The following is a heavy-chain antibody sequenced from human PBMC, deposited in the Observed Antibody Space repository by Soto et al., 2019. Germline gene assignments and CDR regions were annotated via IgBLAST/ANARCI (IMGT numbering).Heavy chain of an antibody. J-gene: IGHJ6*02. CDR2: ISAYNGNT. CDR1: GYTFTSYG. D-gene: IGHD6-6*01. Sequence: RASVKVSCKASGYTFTSYGISWVRQAPGQGLEWMGWISAYNGNTNYAQKLQGRVTMTTDTSTSTAYMELRSLRSDDTAVYYCARGAARRYYYYGMDVWGQGTTVTVSS. CDR3: ARGAARRYYYYGMDV. V-gene: IGHV1-18*04.